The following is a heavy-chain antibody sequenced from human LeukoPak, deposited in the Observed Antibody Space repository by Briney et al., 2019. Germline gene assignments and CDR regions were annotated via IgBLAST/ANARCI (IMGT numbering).Heavy chain of an antibody. CDR3: ARHRIAVAIDI. V-gene: IGHV5-51*01. D-gene: IGHD6-19*01. Sequence: GESLKISCKGSGYSFTSYWIGWVRQMPGKGLEWMGIIYPGDSDTRYSPSFQGQVTLSADKSISTAYLQWSSLKASDTSMYYCARHRIAVAIDIWGQGTMVTVSS. CDR2: IYPGDSDT. CDR1: GYSFTSYW. J-gene: IGHJ3*02.